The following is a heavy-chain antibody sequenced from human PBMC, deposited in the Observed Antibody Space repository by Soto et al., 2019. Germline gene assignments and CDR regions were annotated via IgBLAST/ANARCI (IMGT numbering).Heavy chain of an antibody. CDR3: ARQSASYYNWFDP. D-gene: IGHD1-26*01. CDR1: GGSISSSSYY. V-gene: IGHV4-39*01. J-gene: IGHJ5*02. Sequence: QLQLQESGPGLVKPSETLSLTCTVSGGSISSSSYYWGWIRQPPGKGLEWIGSIYYSGSTYYNPSLKRRVTISVDTSSNQFPLKLSSVTAADTAVYFCARQSASYYNWFDPWGQGTLVTVSS. CDR2: IYYSGST.